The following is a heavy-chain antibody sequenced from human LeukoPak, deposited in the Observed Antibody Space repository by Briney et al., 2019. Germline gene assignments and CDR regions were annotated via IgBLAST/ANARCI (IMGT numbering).Heavy chain of an antibody. CDR2: ISTYNGNT. Sequence: ASVKVSCKASGYTFTSYGISWVRQAPGQGLEWMGWISTYNGNTNYAQKLQGRVTMTTDTSTNTAYMELRSPRSDDTAVYYCARGPEIITMIIVDLDYWGQGTLVTVSS. D-gene: IGHD3-22*01. CDR1: GYTFTSYG. V-gene: IGHV1-18*01. CDR3: ARGPEIITMIIVDLDY. J-gene: IGHJ4*02.